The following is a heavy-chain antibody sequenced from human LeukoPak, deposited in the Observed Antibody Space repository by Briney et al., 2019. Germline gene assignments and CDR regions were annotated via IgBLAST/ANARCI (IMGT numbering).Heavy chain of an antibody. V-gene: IGHV3-23*01. CDR2: IRYGDGGT. J-gene: IGHJ4*02. D-gene: IGHD5-24*01. Sequence: GGSLRLSCVVSGLTLNNLAMIWVRQAPGKGLEWLSAIRYGDGGTVYADSVKGRFTISRDNSQNTLLLQMSSLRVEDTAVYYCAKALGNWYFDYWGQGTLVTVSS. CDR1: GLTLNNLA. CDR3: AKALGNWYFDY.